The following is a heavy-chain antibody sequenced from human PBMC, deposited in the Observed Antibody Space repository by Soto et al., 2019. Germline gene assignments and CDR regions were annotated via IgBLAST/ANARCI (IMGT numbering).Heavy chain of an antibody. Sequence: SETLSLTCTVSGGSMNDYYWSWIRQPAGKGLEWIGRIFASGNTNYNPSLRSRLTMSVDTSTNQVSLRLTSVTAADTAVYYCASGRLVSRYYGLDVWGQGTTVTVSS. CDR1: GGSMNDYY. CDR2: IFASGNT. D-gene: IGHD6-6*01. V-gene: IGHV4-4*07. J-gene: IGHJ6*02. CDR3: ASGRLVSRYYGLDV.